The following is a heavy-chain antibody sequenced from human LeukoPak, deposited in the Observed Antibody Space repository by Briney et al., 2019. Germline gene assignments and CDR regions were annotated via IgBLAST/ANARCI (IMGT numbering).Heavy chain of an antibody. CDR3: ARAGSTICYS. CDR2: MNSDGSST. CDR1: GFTFDDYA. V-gene: IGHV3-74*01. D-gene: IGHD2-2*01. J-gene: IGHJ4*02. Sequence: GRSLRLSCAASGFTFDDYAMHWVRQAPGKGLVWVSRMNSDGSSTSYAESVKGRFTISRDNAKNTLYLQMNSLRPEDTAVYYCARAGSTICYSWGQGTLVTVSS.